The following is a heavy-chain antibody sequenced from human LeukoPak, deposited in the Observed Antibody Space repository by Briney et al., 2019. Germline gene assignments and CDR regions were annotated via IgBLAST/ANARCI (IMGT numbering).Heavy chain of an antibody. D-gene: IGHD1-26*01. Sequence: PSETLSLTCAVYGGSFSGYYWTWIRQPPGKGLEWIGEIDHSGSTNYNPSLKSRVTISVDTSKKQFSLKLSSVTAADTAVYYCAREDEWEPAYDAFDIWGQGTMVTVSS. V-gene: IGHV4-34*01. CDR2: IDHSGST. CDR3: AREDEWEPAYDAFDI. CDR1: GGSFSGYY. J-gene: IGHJ3*02.